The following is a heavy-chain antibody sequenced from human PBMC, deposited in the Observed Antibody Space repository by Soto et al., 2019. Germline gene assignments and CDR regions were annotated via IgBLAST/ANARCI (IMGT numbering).Heavy chain of an antibody. CDR3: ASSGWFDP. V-gene: IGHV4-61*08. Sequence: SENLSLTCTVSGGSISRGDYYWSWIRQPPGKGLEWIGYVYNGNTNYNPSLNSRVTISVDTSKNQFSLKLSSVTAADTAVYYCASSGWFDPWGQGTLVTVSS. J-gene: IGHJ5*02. CDR1: GGSISRGDYY. CDR2: VYNGNT.